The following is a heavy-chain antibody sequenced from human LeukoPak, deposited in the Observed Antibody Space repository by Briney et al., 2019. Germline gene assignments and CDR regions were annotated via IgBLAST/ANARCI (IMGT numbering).Heavy chain of an antibody. Sequence: GGSLRLSCAASGFTFSSYNMNWVRQAPGTGLEWVSYITTSGTIIYYADSVKGRFTISRDNAKNSLYLQMNSLRDEDTAVYYCAREDAFYSSGWISGGFDVWGRGTMVTVSS. CDR1: GFTFSSYN. V-gene: IGHV3-48*02. CDR2: ITTSGTII. D-gene: IGHD6-19*01. CDR3: AREDAFYSSGWISGGFDV. J-gene: IGHJ3*01.